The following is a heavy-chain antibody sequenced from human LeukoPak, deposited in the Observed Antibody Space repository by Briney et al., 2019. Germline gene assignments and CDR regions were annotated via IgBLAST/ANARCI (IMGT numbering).Heavy chain of an antibody. CDR3: AKDRGYSNTLMVGMDV. D-gene: IGHD5-18*01. CDR1: GSTFSSYE. J-gene: IGHJ6*03. V-gene: IGHV3-48*03. CDR2: ISSSGSTI. Sequence: GGSLRLSCAASGSTFSSYEMNWVRQAPGKGLEWVSYISSSGSTIYYADSVKGRFTISRDNSKNSLYLQMNSLRTEDTALYYCAKDRGYSNTLMVGMDVWGKGTTVTVSS.